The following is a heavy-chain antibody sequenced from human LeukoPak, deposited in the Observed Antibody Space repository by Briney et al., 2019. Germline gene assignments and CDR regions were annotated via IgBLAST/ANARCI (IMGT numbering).Heavy chain of an antibody. D-gene: IGHD5-12*01. J-gene: IGHJ6*02. CDR3: ARDGNSGYDLTYYYGMDV. CDR1: GISFSSFA. CDR2: TPYDGNNK. Sequence: GGSLRLSCAATGISFSSFAMHWVRQAPGKGLEWVALTPYDGNNKYYADSVKGRFTISRDNSKNTLYLQMNSLRPEDTALYYCARDGNSGYDLTYYYGMDVWGQGTTVTVSS. V-gene: IGHV3-30*11.